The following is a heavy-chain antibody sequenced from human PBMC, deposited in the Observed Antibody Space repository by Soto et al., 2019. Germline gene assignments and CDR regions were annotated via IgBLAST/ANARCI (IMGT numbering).Heavy chain of an antibody. D-gene: IGHD3-10*01. CDR1: GFTFSNFY. J-gene: IGHJ4*02. CDR2: ISGSGGST. Sequence: EVQLVESGGGLVQPGGSLRLSCAASGFTFSNFYMSWVRQAPGKGLEWVSAISGSGGSTYYADSVKGRFTISSDNSKNTLYLQMNSLRAEDTAVYYCAKDESLTMVRGVPFDYWGQGTLVTVSS. CDR3: AKDESLTMVRGVPFDY. V-gene: IGHV3-23*04.